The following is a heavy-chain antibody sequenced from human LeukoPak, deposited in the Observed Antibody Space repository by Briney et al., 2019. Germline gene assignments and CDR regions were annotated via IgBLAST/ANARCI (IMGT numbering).Heavy chain of an antibody. V-gene: IGHV3-48*04. CDR2: ISSSSSTI. CDR1: GFTFSNYG. J-gene: IGHJ4*02. D-gene: IGHD1-26*01. CDR3: ARDRGGSYSAIDY. Sequence: PGGSLRLSCAASGFTFSNYGMHWVRQAPGKGLEWVSFISSSSSTIYYADSVKGRFTISRDNAKNSLYLQMNSLRAEDTAVYYCARDRGGSYSAIDYWGQGTLVTVSS.